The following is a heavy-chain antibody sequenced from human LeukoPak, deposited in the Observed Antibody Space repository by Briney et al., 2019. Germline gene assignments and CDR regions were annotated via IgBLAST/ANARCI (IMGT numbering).Heavy chain of an antibody. CDR2: IWYDGSNK. J-gene: IGHJ3*02. CDR3: ARVKYCSAGSCYAAFDI. Sequence: GRSLRLSCAASGFTFSNCGMHWVRQAPGKGLEWVAVIWYDGSNKYYADSVKGRFTISRDNSKNTLYLQMNILRAEDTAVYYCARVKYCSAGSCYAAFDIWGQGTMVTVSS. D-gene: IGHD2-15*01. V-gene: IGHV3-33*01. CDR1: GFTFSNCG.